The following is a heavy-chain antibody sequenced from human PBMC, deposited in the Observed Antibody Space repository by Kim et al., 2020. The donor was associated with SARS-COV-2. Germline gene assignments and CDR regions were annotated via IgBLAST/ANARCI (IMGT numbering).Heavy chain of an antibody. Sequence: SETLSLTCTVSGGSISSSSYYWGWIRQPPGKGLEWFGSIYYSGSTYSNPSLKSRVTISVDTSKNQFSLKLSHVTAANTAVYYCARNYDSSGYYLKSYYFDYWGQGTLVTVSS. CDR1: GGSISSSSYY. D-gene: IGHD3-22*01. CDR2: IYYSGST. CDR3: ARNYDSSGYYLKSYYFDY. V-gene: IGHV4-39*01. J-gene: IGHJ4*02.